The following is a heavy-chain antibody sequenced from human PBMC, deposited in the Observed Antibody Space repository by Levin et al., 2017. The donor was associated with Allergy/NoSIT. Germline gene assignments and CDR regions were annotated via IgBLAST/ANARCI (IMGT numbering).Heavy chain of an antibody. Sequence: LSLTCAASGFTFSSYWMHWVRQAPGKGLVWVSRINSDGSSTSYADSVKGRFTISRDNAKNTLYLQMNSLRAEDTAVYYCARDYSDWNHGYYWGQGTLVTVSS. CDR1: GFTFSSYW. V-gene: IGHV3-74*01. D-gene: IGHD1-1*01. J-gene: IGHJ4*02. CDR3: ARDYSDWNHGYY. CDR2: INSDGSST.